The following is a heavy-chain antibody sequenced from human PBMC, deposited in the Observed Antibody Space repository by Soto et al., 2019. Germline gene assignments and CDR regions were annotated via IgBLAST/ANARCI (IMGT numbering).Heavy chain of an antibody. D-gene: IGHD3-16*02. Sequence: ASVKVSCKASGYTFSGYYMHWVRQAPGQGLEWMGWINPNSGGTNYAQKFQGWVTMTRDTSISTAYMELSRLRSDDTAVYYCARQLSNYVWGSYRYTGDFDYWGQGTLVTVS. CDR3: ARQLSNYVWGSYRYTGDFDY. CDR1: GYTFSGYY. CDR2: INPNSGGT. J-gene: IGHJ4*02. V-gene: IGHV1-2*04.